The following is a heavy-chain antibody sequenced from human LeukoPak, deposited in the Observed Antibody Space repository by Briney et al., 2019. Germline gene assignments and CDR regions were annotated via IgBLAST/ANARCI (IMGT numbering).Heavy chain of an antibody. CDR3: ARDSPGYLAYDS. Sequence: GGSLRLSCAASGSTFSTYWMTWVRHAPGKGPEWVAHIKEDGSATYYVDSVKGRFTISRDNAKKSLYLQMNSLRAEDTAVYYCARDSPGYLAYDSWGQGTLVTVSS. J-gene: IGHJ4*02. D-gene: IGHD1-1*01. V-gene: IGHV3-7*04. CDR2: IKEDGSAT. CDR1: GSTFSTYW.